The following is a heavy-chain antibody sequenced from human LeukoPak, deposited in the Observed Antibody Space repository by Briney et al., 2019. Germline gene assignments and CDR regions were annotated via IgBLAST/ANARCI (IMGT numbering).Heavy chain of an antibody. CDR3: AGGAGVYYYGMDV. CDR2: ISGGGSAT. V-gene: IGHV3-23*01. J-gene: IGHJ6*02. CDR1: GFTFSNYG. Sequence: PGGSLRLSCAASGFTFSNYGLCWVRQAPGKGLEWVSAISGGGSATYYADSVKGRFTISRDNSKSTLFLQMNTLRADDTAVYYCAGGAGVYYYGMDVWGQGTSVTVSS.